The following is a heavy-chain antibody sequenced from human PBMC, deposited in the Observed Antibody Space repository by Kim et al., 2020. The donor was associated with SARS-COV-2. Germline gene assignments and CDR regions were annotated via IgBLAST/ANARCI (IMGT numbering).Heavy chain of an antibody. Sequence: GGSLRLSCAASGFTFSDYYMSWIRQAPGKGLEWVSYISSSSSYTNYADSVKGRFTISRDNAKNSLYLQMNSLRAEDTAVYYCARDRGAYGGYEGYWGQGTLVTVSS. V-gene: IGHV3-11*05. CDR3: ARDRGAYGGYEGY. J-gene: IGHJ4*02. CDR2: ISSSSSYT. CDR1: GFTFSDYY. D-gene: IGHD5-12*01.